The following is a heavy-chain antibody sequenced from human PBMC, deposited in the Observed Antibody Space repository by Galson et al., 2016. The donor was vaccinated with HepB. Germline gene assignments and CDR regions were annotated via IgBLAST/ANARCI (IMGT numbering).Heavy chain of an antibody. CDR3: VRANPHGDYLDY. V-gene: IGHV3-74*01. CDR1: GFSFNFYW. Sequence: SLRLSCAASGFSFNFYWMHWVRQAPGKGLVWVSRITSDGRSTNYADSVQGRFTISRDNAQTTVYLQMHSLTAEDTAVYYCVRANPHGDYLDYWGQGTLVTVSS. D-gene: IGHD4-17*01. CDR2: ITSDGRST. J-gene: IGHJ4*02.